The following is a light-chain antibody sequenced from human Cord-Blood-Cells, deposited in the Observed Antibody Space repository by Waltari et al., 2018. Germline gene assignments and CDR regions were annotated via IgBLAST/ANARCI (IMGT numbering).Light chain of an antibody. Sequence: DIVMTKSPDSLAVSLGERATINCKSSQSVLYSSNNKNYLAWYQQKPGQPPKLLIYWASTRESGVPDRFSGSGSGTDVTLTSSSLQAEDVAVYYCQQYYSTPHTFGQGTKLEIK. CDR2: WAS. V-gene: IGKV4-1*01. J-gene: IGKJ2*01. CDR1: QSVLYSSNNKNY. CDR3: QQYYSTPHT.